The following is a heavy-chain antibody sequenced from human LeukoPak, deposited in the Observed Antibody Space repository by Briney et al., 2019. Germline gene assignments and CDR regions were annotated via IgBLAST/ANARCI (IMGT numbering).Heavy chain of an antibody. CDR1: GYSISSGYY. CDR3: AREGDGYNYGALLQH. V-gene: IGHV4-38-2*02. Sequence: SETLSLTCTVSGYSISSGYYWGWIRQPPGKGLEWIGSIYHSGSTYYNTSLKSRVTISVDTSKNQFSLKLSSVTAADTAVYYCAREGDGYNYGALLQHWGQGTLVTVSS. J-gene: IGHJ1*01. D-gene: IGHD5-24*01. CDR2: IYHSGST.